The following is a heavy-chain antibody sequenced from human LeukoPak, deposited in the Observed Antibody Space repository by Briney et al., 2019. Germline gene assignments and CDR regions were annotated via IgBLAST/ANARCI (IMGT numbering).Heavy chain of an antibody. D-gene: IGHD2-2*01. CDR3: ARGSVNYCSSTSCSGAFDI. V-gene: IGHV4-34*01. J-gene: IGHJ3*02. CDR2: INHSGST. Sequence: SETLSLTCAVYGGSFSGYYWSWIRRPPGKGLEWIGEINHSGSTNYNPSLKSRVTISVDTSKNQFSLKLSSVTAADTAVYYCARGSVNYCSSTSCSGAFDIWGQGTMVTVSS. CDR1: GGSFSGYY.